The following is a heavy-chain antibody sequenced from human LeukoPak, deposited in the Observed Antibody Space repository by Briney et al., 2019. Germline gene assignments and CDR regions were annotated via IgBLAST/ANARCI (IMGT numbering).Heavy chain of an antibody. J-gene: IGHJ6*03. Sequence: GGSLRLSCAASGFTFSIYSTNWVRQPRSKGLEWVAFIRYEGSNKYYTDSVEEGFTISRNTSKHTLYLQMNSLRAEDKAVYYCEKDSYCSGLDYYYMDVWGKGNTVTIS. V-gene: IGHV3-30*02. CDR1: GFTFSIYS. CDR3: EKDSYCSGLDYYYMDV. CDR2: IRYEGSNK. D-gene: IGHD3-10*01.